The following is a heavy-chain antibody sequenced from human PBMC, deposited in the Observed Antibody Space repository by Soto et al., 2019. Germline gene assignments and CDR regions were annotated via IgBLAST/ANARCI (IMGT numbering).Heavy chain of an antibody. CDR1: GFTFSSYA. CDR2: ISGSGGST. J-gene: IGHJ4*02. Sequence: GGSLRLSCAASGFTFSSYAMSWVRQAPGKGLEWVSAISGSGGSTYYADSVKGRFTISRDNSKNTLYLQMNSLRAEDTAVYYCAKGQGAVTAILNDFDYWGQGTLVTVSS. CDR3: AKGQGAVTAILNDFDY. D-gene: IGHD2-21*02. V-gene: IGHV3-23*01.